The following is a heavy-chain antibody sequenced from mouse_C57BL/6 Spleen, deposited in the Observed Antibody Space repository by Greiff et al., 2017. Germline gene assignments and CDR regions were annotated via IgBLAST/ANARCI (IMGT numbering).Heavy chain of an antibody. V-gene: IGHV5-4*01. CDR2: ISDGGSYT. J-gene: IGHJ3*01. D-gene: IGHD4-1*01. CDR3: ARDGTYRFAY. Sequence: EVMLVESGGGLVKPGGSLKLSCAASGFTFSSYAMSWVRQTPEKRLEWVATISDGGSYTYYPDNVKGRFTISRDNAKNNLYLQMSHLKSEDTAMYYCARDGTYRFAYWGQGTLVTVSA. CDR1: GFTFSSYA.